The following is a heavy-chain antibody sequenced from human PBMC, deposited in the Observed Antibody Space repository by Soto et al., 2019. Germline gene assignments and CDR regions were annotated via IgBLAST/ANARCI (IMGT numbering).Heavy chain of an antibody. CDR3: TRAAWFPYLSFY. V-gene: IGHV3-23*01. J-gene: IGHJ4*02. D-gene: IGHD3-10*01. CDR2: ISGNGADT. CDR1: GFTFSSYA. Sequence: GGSLRLSCGASGFTFSSYAMSWVRQAPGKGLEWVSAISGNGADTTYAESVRGRFTISRDNSKDTLYLQMNSLRAEDTALYYCTRAAWFPYLSFYWGQGALVTVSS.